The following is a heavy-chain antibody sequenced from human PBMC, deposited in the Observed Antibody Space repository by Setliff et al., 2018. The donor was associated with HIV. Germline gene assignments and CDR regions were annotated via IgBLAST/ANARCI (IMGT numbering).Heavy chain of an antibody. CDR2: FFSTGAA. CDR1: GGSITSDNYS. J-gene: IGHJ5*02. D-gene: IGHD4-17*01. CDR3: ARGEDYGDYNNWFGP. V-gene: IGHV4-39*01. Sequence: SETLSLTCTVPGGSITSDNYSWGWIRQPPGKGLEWIGTFFSTGAAYYNPSLKSRVVISVDTSKNQFSLKLASVTAADTSIYYCARGEDYGDYNNWFGPWGQGILVTVSS.